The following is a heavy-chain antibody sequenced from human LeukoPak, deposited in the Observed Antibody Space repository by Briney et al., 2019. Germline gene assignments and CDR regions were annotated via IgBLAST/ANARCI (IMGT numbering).Heavy chain of an antibody. CDR1: GYTFTSYY. CDR2: INPSGGST. D-gene: IGHD3-22*01. V-gene: IGHV1-46*01. J-gene: IGHJ4*02. CDR3: ATGSTPYYYDSSGYYGSFDY. Sequence: ASVKVSCKASGYTFTSYYMHWVRQAPGQGLERMGIINPSGGSTSYAQKFQGRVTMTRDTSASTVYMELSSLRSEDTAVYYCATGSTPYYYDSSGYYGSFDYWGQGTLVTVSS.